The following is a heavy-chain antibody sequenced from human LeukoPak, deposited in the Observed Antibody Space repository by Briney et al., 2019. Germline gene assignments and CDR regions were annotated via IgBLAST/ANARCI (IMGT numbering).Heavy chain of an antibody. CDR1: VFPFSSYS. V-gene: IGHV3-20*04. J-gene: IGHJ6*03. D-gene: IGHD4-23*01. CDR3: ARGSDGGYYYYYMDV. Sequence: PGGSLRLACAASVFPFSSYSMNWGRHARGKGLEWVSGINWYGVSRADADCVKGRFTIYRHNHKHSLYVQINSLRAGHTSLYFWARGSDGGYYYYYMDVWGKGSTVTVSS. CDR2: INWYGVSR.